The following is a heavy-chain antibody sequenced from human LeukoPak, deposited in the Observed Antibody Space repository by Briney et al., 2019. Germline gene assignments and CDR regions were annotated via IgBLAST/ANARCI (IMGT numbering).Heavy chain of an antibody. CDR2: IYTSGST. D-gene: IGHD5-18*01. V-gene: IGHV4-4*07. CDR3: ASGYSYGCFDY. Sequence: SETLPLTCTVSGGSISSYYWSWIRQPAGKGLEWIGRIYTSGSTNYNPSLKSRVTMSVDTSKNQFSLKLSSVTAADTAVYYCASGYSYGCFDYWGQGTLVTVSS. CDR1: GGSISSYY. J-gene: IGHJ4*02.